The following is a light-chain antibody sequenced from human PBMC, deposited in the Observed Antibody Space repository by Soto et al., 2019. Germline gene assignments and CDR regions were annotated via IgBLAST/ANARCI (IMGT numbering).Light chain of an antibody. V-gene: IGKV3-15*01. CDR3: QQYKNWPRT. J-gene: IGKJ1*01. Sequence: EVVMRQAPATLSASPGEGDTLSCKPSQGIGATLAWYQQRPGQXSRXXIFGTFTRATSIPARFTGSGSGTELTLTISSLQSEDFEVYYCQQYKNWPRTFGQGTKVEIK. CDR2: GTF. CDR1: QGIGAT.